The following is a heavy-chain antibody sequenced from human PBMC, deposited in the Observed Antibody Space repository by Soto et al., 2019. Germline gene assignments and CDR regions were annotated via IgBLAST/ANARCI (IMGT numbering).Heavy chain of an antibody. CDR3: ARHAGYYYGSGSFSYYYYYYMDV. CDR1: GGSISSYY. D-gene: IGHD3-10*01. V-gene: IGHV4-59*08. Sequence: SETLSLTCTVSGGSISSYYWSWIRQPPGKGLEWIGYIYYSGSTNYNPSLKSRVTISVYTSKNQFSLKLRSVTAADTAVYYCARHAGYYYGSGSFSYYYYYYMDVWGKGTTVTVSS. J-gene: IGHJ6*03. CDR2: IYYSGST.